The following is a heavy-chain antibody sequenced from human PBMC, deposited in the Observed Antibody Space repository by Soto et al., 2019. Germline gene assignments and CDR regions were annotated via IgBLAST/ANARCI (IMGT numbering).Heavy chain of an antibody. CDR1: GGSVSSGSYY. Sequence: SETLSLTCTVSGGSVSSGSYYWSWIRQPPGKGLEWIGYIYYSGSTNYNPSLKSRVTISVHMSKNLFSPKLSSVTAAATAVYYCARDGGYYDFWSAPKESPEYSQPWGQGPLVTVSS. J-gene: IGHJ1*01. CDR3: ARDGGYYDFWSAPKESPEYSQP. CDR2: IYYSGST. V-gene: IGHV4-61*01. D-gene: IGHD3-3*01.